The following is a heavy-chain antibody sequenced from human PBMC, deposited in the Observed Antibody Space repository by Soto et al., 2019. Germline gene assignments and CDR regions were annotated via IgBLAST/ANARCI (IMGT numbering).Heavy chain of an antibody. V-gene: IGHV3-74*01. J-gene: IGHJ3*02. CDR1: GFTFSSYW. D-gene: IGHD1-1*01. CDR2: INSDGSST. CDR3: ARGNVYGDAFDI. Sequence: GGSLRLSCAASGFTFSSYWMHWVRQAPGKGLVWVSRINSDGSSTSYADSVKGRFTISRDNAKNTLYLLMNSLRAEDTAVYYCARGNVYGDAFDIWGQGTMVTVSS.